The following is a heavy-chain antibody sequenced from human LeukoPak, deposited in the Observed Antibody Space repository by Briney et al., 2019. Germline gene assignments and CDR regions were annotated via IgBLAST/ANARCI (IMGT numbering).Heavy chain of an antibody. V-gene: IGHV3-23*01. Sequence: GGSLRLSCAAAGFIFSDYGMSWARQAPGKGLEWVSVISSTGGNTYYADSVKGRFTISRDNSKNTVYLQMNSLRAEDTALYYCSKEGSDDYYFDYWGQGTLLTVSS. J-gene: IGHJ4*02. D-gene: IGHD2-21*02. CDR2: ISSTGGNT. CDR3: SKEGSDDYYFDY. CDR1: GFIFSDYG.